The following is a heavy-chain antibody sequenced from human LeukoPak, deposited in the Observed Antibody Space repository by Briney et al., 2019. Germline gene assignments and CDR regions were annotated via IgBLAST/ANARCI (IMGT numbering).Heavy chain of an antibody. CDR3: ARAVTSTEGY. CDR2: INDGGSGK. V-gene: IGHV3-7*03. J-gene: IGHJ4*02. Sequence: PGGPLRLSCAASGFVFSNYWMTWVRQAPGKGLEWVASINDGGSGKYYVDSVKGRFTISRDNAQKSLYLEMHSLRAEDTAVYYCARAVTSTEGYWGQGTLVTVSS. D-gene: IGHD4-17*01. CDR1: GFVFSNYW.